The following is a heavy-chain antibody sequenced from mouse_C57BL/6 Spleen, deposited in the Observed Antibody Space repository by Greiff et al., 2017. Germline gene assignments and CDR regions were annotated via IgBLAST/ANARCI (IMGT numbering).Heavy chain of an antibody. CDR3: AREGRRAGTGFAY. CDR1: GFTFSDYY. Sequence: EVMLVESEGGLVQPGSSMKLSCTASGFTFSDYYMAWVRQVPEKGLEWVANINYDGSSTYYLDSLKGRFIISRDNAKNILYLQMSSLKSEDTATYYCAREGRRAGTGFAYWGQGTLVTVSA. D-gene: IGHD4-1*01. J-gene: IGHJ3*01. CDR2: INYDGSST. V-gene: IGHV5-16*01.